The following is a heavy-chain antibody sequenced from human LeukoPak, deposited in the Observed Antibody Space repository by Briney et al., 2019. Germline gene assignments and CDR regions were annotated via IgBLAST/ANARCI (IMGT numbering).Heavy chain of an antibody. D-gene: IGHD3-9*01. Sequence: GGSLRLSCAASGFTFSSYGMHWVRQAPGKGLEWVAFIRYDGDNKNYADSVKGRFTISRDNSKNTLYLQMNSLRAEDTAVYYCAKVQDDSATWFEYFQHWGQGTLVTVSS. V-gene: IGHV3-30*02. J-gene: IGHJ1*01. CDR2: IRYDGDNK. CDR3: AKVQDDSATWFEYFQH. CDR1: GFTFSSYG.